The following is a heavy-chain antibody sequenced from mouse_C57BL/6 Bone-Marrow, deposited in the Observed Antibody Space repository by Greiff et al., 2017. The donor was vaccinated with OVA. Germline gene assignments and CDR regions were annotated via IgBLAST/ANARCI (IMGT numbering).Heavy chain of an antibody. CDR3: ARRREDDAPRAWFAY. V-gene: IGHV1-22*01. CDR2: INPNNGGT. CDR1: GYTFTDYN. J-gene: IGHJ3*01. D-gene: IGHD2-3*01. Sequence: VQLKESGPELVKPGASVKMSCKASGYTFTDYNMHWVKQSHGKSLEWIGYINPNNGGTSYNQKFKGKATLTVNKSSSTAYMELRSLTSEDSAVYYCARRREDDAPRAWFAYWGQGTLVTVSA.